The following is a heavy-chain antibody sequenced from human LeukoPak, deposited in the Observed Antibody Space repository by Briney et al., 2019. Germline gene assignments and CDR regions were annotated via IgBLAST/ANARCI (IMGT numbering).Heavy chain of an antibody. V-gene: IGHV1-69*04. CDR2: IIPILGIA. CDR3: ARAYSAVAGKDY. D-gene: IGHD6-19*01. Sequence: SVTVSRKASGGTFSSYAISWVRQAPGQGLEWMGRIIPILGIANYAQKFQGRVTMTTDTSTSTAYMELRSLRSDDTAVYYCARAYSAVAGKDYWGQGTLVTVSS. CDR1: GGTFSSYA. J-gene: IGHJ4*02.